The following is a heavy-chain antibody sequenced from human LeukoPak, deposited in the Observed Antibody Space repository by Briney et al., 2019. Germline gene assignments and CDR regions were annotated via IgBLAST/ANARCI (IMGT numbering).Heavy chain of an antibody. Sequence: GGSLRLSCVASGFTFSSYAMSWARQAPGKGLEWVSAIYGGGEGTYYADSVKGRFTVSRDNSKNTLYLQMDGLRAEDTAVYYCAKMAGMTRQVYYMDVWGKGATVTVSS. D-gene: IGHD1-1*01. J-gene: IGHJ6*03. CDR3: AKMAGMTRQVYYMDV. CDR1: GFTFSSYA. V-gene: IGHV3-23*01. CDR2: IYGGGEGT.